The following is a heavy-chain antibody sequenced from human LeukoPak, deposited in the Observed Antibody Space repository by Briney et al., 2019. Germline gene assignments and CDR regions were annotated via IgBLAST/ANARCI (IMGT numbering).Heavy chain of an antibody. CDR1: GLTFHNTW. V-gene: IGHV3-74*01. Sequence: GRSLRLSWAASGLTFHNTWMHWIRQPPGKWLVWVSRIISDGITTTYAASVKGRFTISRDNAKNTLYLQMNSLRAEDTAVYYCAADGEYAFLVWGQGTMVTVSS. CDR2: IISDGITT. J-gene: IGHJ3*01. D-gene: IGHD2/OR15-2a*01. CDR3: AADGEYAFLV.